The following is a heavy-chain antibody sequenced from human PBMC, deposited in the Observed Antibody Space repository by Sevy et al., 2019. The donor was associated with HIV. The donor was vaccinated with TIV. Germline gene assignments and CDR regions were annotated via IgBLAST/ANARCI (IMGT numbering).Heavy chain of an antibody. CDR3: ATEGLSGYDAPFAY. V-gene: IGHV3-23*01. J-gene: IGHJ4*01. Sequence: QAGGSLRLSCAASGFTFSNYAMSWVRQAPGKGLEWVSAISGSGGRIYYADSVKGRFTISRDNSKNTLYLQMNSLRAEDTAVYYCATEGLSGYDAPFAYWGHGTLVTVSS. CDR1: GFTFSNYA. CDR2: ISGSGGRI. D-gene: IGHD5-12*01.